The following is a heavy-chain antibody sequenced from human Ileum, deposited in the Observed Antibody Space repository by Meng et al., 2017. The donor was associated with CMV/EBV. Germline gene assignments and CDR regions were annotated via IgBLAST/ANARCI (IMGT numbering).Heavy chain of an antibody. Sequence: QAQRGSAGTEVEKPGASGKVSCKTPGYTFTAKHLHWVRQAPGQGLEWMGWIFPQKGGTYFAQKFQGRVTMTSDTSITTAYMELSSLTSDDTAIYYCVKEDWYFDLWGQGTLVTVSS. CDR2: IFPQKGGT. CDR1: GYTFTAKH. V-gene: IGHV1-2*02. CDR3: VKEDWYFDL. J-gene: IGHJ4*02. D-gene: IGHD3-9*01.